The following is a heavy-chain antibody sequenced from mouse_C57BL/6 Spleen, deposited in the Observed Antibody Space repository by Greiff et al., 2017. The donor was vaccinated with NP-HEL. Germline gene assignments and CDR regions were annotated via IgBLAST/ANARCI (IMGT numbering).Heavy chain of an antibody. V-gene: IGHV5-9-1*02. Sequence: EVQLVESGEGLVKPGGSPKLSCAASGFTFSSYAMSWVRQTPEKRLEWVAYISSGGDYIYYADTVKGRFTISRDNARNTLYLQMSSLKSEDTAMYYCTRSYYYGSRAYYYAMDYWGQGTSVTVSS. D-gene: IGHD1-1*01. J-gene: IGHJ4*01. CDR1: GFTFSSYA. CDR2: ISSGGDYI. CDR3: TRSYYYGSRAYYYAMDY.